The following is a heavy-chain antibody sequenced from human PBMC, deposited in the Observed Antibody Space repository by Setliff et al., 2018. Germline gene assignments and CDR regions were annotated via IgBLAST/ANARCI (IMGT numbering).Heavy chain of an antibody. CDR2: INHSGRT. V-gene: IGHV4-34*01. CDR3: ARDPGFRSGTWALDN. CDR1: GGSFSAYY. Sequence: PSETLSLTCAVYGGSFSAYYWSWVRQPPGKGLEWIGEINHSGRTTYNPSLKSRVTMSLDTSKNQFSLRVKSVTAADTALYSCARDPGFRSGTWALDNWGQGTLVTVSS. J-gene: IGHJ4*02. D-gene: IGHD3-16*01.